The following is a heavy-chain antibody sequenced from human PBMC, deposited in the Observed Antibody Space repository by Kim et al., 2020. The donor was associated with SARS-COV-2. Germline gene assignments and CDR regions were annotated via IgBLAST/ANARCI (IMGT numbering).Heavy chain of an antibody. CDR3: TNPVSPFFREATYFYYG. CDR2: ISYSRTT. J-gene: IGHJ6*01. CDR1: GGSLSSCDYS. Sequence: SETLSLTCAVSGGSLSSCDYSWIWIRQPPGQEWVGNVYISYSRTTNYYPYLRIRISMDTDKTQNQLSLRFMTAAAAATSVCFCTNPVSPFFREATYFYYG. D-gene: IGHD3-10*01. V-gene: IGHV4-30-2*01.